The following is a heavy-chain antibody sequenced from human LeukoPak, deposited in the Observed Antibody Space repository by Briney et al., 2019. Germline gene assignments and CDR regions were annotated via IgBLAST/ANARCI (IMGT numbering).Heavy chain of an antibody. CDR1: GFTFTSDA. V-gene: IGHV3-23*01. D-gene: IGHD3-22*01. CDR2: TVSRGTT. Sequence: GGSLRLSCVASGFTFTSDAMNWVRQAPGKGLEWVSSTVSRGTTQYADSVKGRFTVSRDTSKNTLYLQMNSLRADDTAVYYCAKDVAYYYDSRGYYYFDYWGQGTLVTVSS. J-gene: IGHJ4*02. CDR3: AKDVAYYYDSRGYYYFDY.